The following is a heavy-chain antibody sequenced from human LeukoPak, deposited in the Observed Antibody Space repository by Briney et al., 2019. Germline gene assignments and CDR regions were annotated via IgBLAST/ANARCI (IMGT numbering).Heavy chain of an antibody. J-gene: IGHJ4*02. D-gene: IGHD2-15*01. V-gene: IGHV3-23*01. CDR1: GFTFSSYA. Sequence: GGSLRLSCAASGFTFSSYAMSWVRQAPGKGLXXVSLISDSGGSTYYADSVKGRFTTSRDNSKNTLYLQMNSLRADDTAVYYCAKETRYCRGGSCYSAPFDYWGQGTLVTVSS. CDR3: AKETRYCRGGSCYSAPFDY. CDR2: ISDSGGST.